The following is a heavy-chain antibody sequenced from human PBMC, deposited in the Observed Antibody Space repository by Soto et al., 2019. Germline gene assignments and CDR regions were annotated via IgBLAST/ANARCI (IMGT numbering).Heavy chain of an antibody. V-gene: IGHV4-59*01. CDR3: ARVSSSWGLVNYFDY. CDR1: GGSISSYY. J-gene: IGHJ4*02. CDR2: IYYSGST. D-gene: IGHD6-13*01. Sequence: SETLSLTCTVSGGSISSYYWSWIRQPPGKGLEWIGYIYYSGSTNYNPSLKSRVTISVDTSKNQFSLKLNSMTAADTAVYYCARVSSSWGLVNYFDYWGQGTPVTVS.